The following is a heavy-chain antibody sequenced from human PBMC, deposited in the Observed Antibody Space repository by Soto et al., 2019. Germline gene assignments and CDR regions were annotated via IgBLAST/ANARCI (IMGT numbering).Heavy chain of an antibody. CDR3: ARVPTYCSSTSCYPGYYYYGMDV. V-gene: IGHV6-1*01. J-gene: IGHJ6*02. CDR2: TYYRSKWYN. CDR1: GDSVSSNSAA. Sequence: LSLTCAISGDSVSSNSAAWNWIRQSPSRGLEWLGRTYYRSKWYNDYAVSVKSRITINPDTSKNQFSLQLNSVTPEDTAVYYCARVPTYCSSTSCYPGYYYYGMDVWGQGTTVTVSS. D-gene: IGHD2-2*01.